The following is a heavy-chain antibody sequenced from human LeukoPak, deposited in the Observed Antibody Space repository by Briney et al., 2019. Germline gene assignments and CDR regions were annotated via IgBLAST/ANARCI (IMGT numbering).Heavy chain of an antibody. CDR3: ARNGSSEFIYEYYSMDV. Sequence: ASVKVSCKASGYTFTSYGLSWVRQAPGQGLEWMGWISAYNGNTNYAQKLQGRVTMTTDTSTSTAYMELRSLRSDDTAVYYCARNGSSEFIYEYYSMDVWGKGTTVTVSS. V-gene: IGHV1-18*01. D-gene: IGHD3-10*01. CDR2: ISAYNGNT. CDR1: GYTFTSYG. J-gene: IGHJ6*03.